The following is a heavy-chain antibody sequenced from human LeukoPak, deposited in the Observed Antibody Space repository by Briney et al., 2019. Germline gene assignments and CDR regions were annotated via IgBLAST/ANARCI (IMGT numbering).Heavy chain of an antibody. V-gene: IGHV4-34*01. CDR2: INHSGST. J-gene: IGHJ3*02. CDR1: GGSFSGYY. CDR3: ASKEDFWSGYAQRGAFDI. D-gene: IGHD3-3*01. Sequence: SETLSLACAVYGGSFSGYYWSWIRQPPGKGLEWIGEINHSGSTNYNPSLKSRVTISVDTSKNQFSLKLSSVTAADTAVYYCASKEDFWSGYAQRGAFDIWGQGTMVTVSS.